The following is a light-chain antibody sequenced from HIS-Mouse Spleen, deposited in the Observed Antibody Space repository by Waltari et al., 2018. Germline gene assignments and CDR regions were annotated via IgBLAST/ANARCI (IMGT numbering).Light chain of an antibody. CDR2: GAS. CDR1: QRVSSN. V-gene: IGKV3-15*01. CDR3: QQYNNWPPWT. J-gene: IGKJ1*01. Sequence: EIVMTQSPATLSVSPGERATLSCRASQRVSSNLAWYKQQPGQAPRLLIYGASTRGTGIPARFSGSGSGTEFTLTISSMQSEDFAVYYCQQYNNWPPWTFGQGTKVEIK.